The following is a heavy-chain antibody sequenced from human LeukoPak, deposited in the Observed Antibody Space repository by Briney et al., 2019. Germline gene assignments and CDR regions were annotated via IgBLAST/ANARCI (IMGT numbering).Heavy chain of an antibody. CDR3: AKDDPITIFGVVILGYGMDV. CDR2: ISYDGSNK. J-gene: IGHJ6*02. Sequence: PGGSLRLSCAASGFTFSSYGMHWVRQAPGKGLEWVAVISYDGSNKYYADSVKGRFTISRDNFKNTLYLQMNSLRAEDTAVYYCAKDDPITIFGVVILGYGMDVWGQGTTVTVSS. V-gene: IGHV3-30*18. D-gene: IGHD3-3*01. CDR1: GFTFSSYG.